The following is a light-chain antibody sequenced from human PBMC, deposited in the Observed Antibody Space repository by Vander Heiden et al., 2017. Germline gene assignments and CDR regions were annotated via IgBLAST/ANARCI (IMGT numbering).Light chain of an antibody. CDR2: EAS. J-gene: IGKJ4*01. V-gene: IGKV3-15*01. CDR3: QQYNNWPLT. Sequence: EIVMTQSPDTLSVSPGERATLSCRASQSVGNTLAWYQQKPGQAPRLLIYEASTRATGIPASFSGSGSGTEFTLTISSLQSEDFALYYCQQYNNWPLTFGGGTKVEIK. CDR1: QSVGNT.